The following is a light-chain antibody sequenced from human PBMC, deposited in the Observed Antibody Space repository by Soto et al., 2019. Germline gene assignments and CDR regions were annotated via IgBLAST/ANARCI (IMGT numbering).Light chain of an antibody. CDR1: QSFSSY. J-gene: IGKJ1*01. CDR3: QQRSNWPPT. V-gene: IGKV3-11*01. CDR2: DAS. Sequence: EIVLTQSPGTLSLSPGERATLSCRASQSFSSYLAWYQQKPGQAPRLLIYDASNRATGIPARFSGSGSGTDFTLTISSLEPEDFAVYYCQQRSNWPPTFGQGTKVDIK.